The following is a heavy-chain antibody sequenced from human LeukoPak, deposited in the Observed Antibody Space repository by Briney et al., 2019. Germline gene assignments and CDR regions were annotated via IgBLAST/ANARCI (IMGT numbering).Heavy chain of an antibody. CDR2: IYPGDATI. Sequence: GESLKISCEGSGYSFSTPWIGWVRQMPGKGLEWMGMIYPGDATIKYSPSFQGQVTMSADKSISTAYLQWSSLKASDTAMYYCARRGSRSSGWLFDYWGQGTLVTVSS. J-gene: IGHJ4*02. CDR3: ARRGSRSSGWLFDY. CDR1: GYSFSTPW. V-gene: IGHV5-51*01. D-gene: IGHD6-25*01.